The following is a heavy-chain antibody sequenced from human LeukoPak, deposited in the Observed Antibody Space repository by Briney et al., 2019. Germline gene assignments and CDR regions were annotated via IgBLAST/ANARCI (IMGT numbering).Heavy chain of an antibody. J-gene: IGHJ5*02. CDR3: ARDQLFGEYDSWSGFEP. CDR2: IYTSGST. Sequence: SETLSLNCTVSGGSISSGSYYWSWIRQPAGKGLEWIGRIYTSGSTNYNPSLKSRVTISVDTSKNQFSLKLSSVTAADTAVYYCARDQLFGEYDSWSGFEPWGQGTLVTVSS. CDR1: GGSISSGSYY. D-gene: IGHD3-3*01. V-gene: IGHV4-61*02.